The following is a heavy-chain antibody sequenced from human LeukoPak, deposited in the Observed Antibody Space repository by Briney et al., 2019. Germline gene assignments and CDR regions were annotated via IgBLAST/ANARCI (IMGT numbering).Heavy chain of an antibody. J-gene: IGHJ6*02. CDR1: GFTFSSYN. D-gene: IGHD2-15*01. Sequence: GGSVRLSCAASGFTFSSYNMNWVRQAPGKGLEWVSSITSGGSYIYYPDSVKGRFTISRDNAKNSLYLQMNSLRAEDTAVYYCARETSYCSGGSCYYGMDVWGQGTTVTVSS. CDR2: ITSGGSYI. CDR3: ARETSYCSGGSCYYGMDV. V-gene: IGHV3-21*01.